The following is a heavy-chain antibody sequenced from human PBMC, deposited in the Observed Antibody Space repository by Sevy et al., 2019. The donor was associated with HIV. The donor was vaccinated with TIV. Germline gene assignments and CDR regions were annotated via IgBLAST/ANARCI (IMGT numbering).Heavy chain of an antibody. V-gene: IGHV3-21*01. D-gene: IGHD3-3*01. CDR2: ISSSSSYI. CDR1: GFTFSSYS. J-gene: IGHJ6*02. CDR3: ARDRAAIFGVVNYGMDV. Sequence: GGSLRLSCAASGFTFSSYSMNWVRQAPGKGLEWVSSISSSSSYIYYVDSVKGRFTISRDNAKNSLYLQMNSLRAEDTAVYYCARDRAAIFGVVNYGMDVWGQGTTVTVSS.